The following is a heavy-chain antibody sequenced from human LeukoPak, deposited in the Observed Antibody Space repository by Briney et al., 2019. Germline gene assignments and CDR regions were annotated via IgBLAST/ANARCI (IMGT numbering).Heavy chain of an antibody. J-gene: IGHJ6*03. CDR3: ARGRGYYDSSGYYYYYYYMDV. D-gene: IGHD3-22*01. V-gene: IGHV4-4*07. Sequence: SETLSLTCTVSGGSISSYYWSWIRQPAGKGLEWIGRIYTSGSTNYNPSLKSRVTISVDTSKNQFSLKLSSVTAADTAVYYCARGRGYYDSSGYYYYYYYMDVWGKGTTVTVSS. CDR2: IYTSGST. CDR1: GGSISSYY.